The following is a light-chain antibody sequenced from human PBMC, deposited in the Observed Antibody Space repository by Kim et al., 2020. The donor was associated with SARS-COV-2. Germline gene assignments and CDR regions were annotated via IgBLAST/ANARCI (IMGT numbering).Light chain of an antibody. CDR2: AAS. CDR3: LHYKSYPLT. J-gene: IGKJ4*01. Sequence: IQMTQSPSSLSASVGDRVTITCRASQHITNYLAWFQQKPGQAPKSLIYAASNLQNGVPSRFSGSGSGTDFTLTISNLQPEDFATYYCLHYKSYPLTFGGGTRVDIK. CDR1: QHITNY. V-gene: IGKV1-16*01.